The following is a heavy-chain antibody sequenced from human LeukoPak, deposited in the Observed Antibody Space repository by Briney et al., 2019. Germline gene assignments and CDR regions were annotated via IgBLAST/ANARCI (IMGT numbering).Heavy chain of an antibody. CDR3: ARTDGYSYGSNWFDP. CDR1: GFTFSSYS. V-gene: IGHV3-21*01. D-gene: IGHD5-18*01. Sequence: PGGPLGLSCAASGFTFSSYSMNWVRQAPGKGLEWVSSISSSSYIYYADSVKGRFTISRDNARNSLYLQMNSLRAEDTAVYYCARTDGYSYGSNWFDPWGQGTLVTVSS. J-gene: IGHJ5*02. CDR2: ISSSSYI.